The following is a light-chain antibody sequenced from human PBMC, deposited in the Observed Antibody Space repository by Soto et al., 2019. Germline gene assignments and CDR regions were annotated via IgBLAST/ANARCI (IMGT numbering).Light chain of an antibody. CDR3: KQYAGSHRT. J-gene: IGKJ2*01. CDR1: QSVSSVS. Sequence: DIVLTQSPGTLSVSPGERATLSCRASQSVSSVSLAWYQQKRGQAPRLLIYGASSRATGIPDRFSGSGSEKELTLTITRLEPEDSAVYYCKQYAGSHRTFGLGTKVDIX. V-gene: IGKV3-20*01. CDR2: GAS.